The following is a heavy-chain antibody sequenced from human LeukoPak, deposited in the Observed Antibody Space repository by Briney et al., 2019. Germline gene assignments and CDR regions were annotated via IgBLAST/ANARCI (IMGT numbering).Heavy chain of an antibody. Sequence: ASVKVSCKASGGTFSSYAISWVRQAPGQGLEWMGGIIPIFGTANYAQKFQGRVTITADESTSTAYMELSSLRSEDTAVYYCARHVDIVATIKKGDYYYYYMDVWGKGTTVTISS. CDR3: ARHVDIVATIKKGDYYYYYMDV. CDR1: GGTFSSYA. D-gene: IGHD5-12*01. V-gene: IGHV1-69*13. CDR2: IIPIFGTA. J-gene: IGHJ6*03.